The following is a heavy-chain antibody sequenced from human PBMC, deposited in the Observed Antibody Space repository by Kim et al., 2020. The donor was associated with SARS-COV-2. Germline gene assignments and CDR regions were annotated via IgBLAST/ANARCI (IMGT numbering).Heavy chain of an antibody. CDR1: GFSLSTSGVG. CDR3: AQLEWLPQGSSFDY. Sequence: SGPTLVKPTQTLTLTCTFSGFSLSTSGVGVGWIRQPPGKALEWLALIYWDDDKRYSPSLKSRLTITKDTSKNQVVLTMTNMDPVDTATYYCAQLEWLPQGSSFDYWGQGTLVTVSS. V-gene: IGHV2-5*02. CDR2: IYWDDDK. J-gene: IGHJ4*02. D-gene: IGHD3-3*01.